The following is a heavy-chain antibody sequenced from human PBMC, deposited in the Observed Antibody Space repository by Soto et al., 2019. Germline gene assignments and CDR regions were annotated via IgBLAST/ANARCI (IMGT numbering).Heavy chain of an antibody. D-gene: IGHD2-21*01. CDR1: GGSISSSGYS. CDR2: IYHGST. V-gene: IGHV4-30-2*01. CDR3: ARGSVVAIDY. Sequence: QLQLQESGSGLVKPSQTLSLTCAVSGGSISSSGYSWSWIRQPPGKGLEWIGYIYHGSTYYNPSRKSRVTISVDRSKNQFSLKLSTVPATDTAVYYCARGSVVAIDYWGQGTLVTVSS. J-gene: IGHJ4*02.